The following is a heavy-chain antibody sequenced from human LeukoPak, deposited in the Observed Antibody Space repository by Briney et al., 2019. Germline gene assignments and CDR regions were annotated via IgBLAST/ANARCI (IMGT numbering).Heavy chain of an antibody. CDR1: VFAFSSYV. V-gene: IGHV3-30*02. D-gene: IGHD1-7*01. Sequence: AGSLSLSRAASVFAFSSYVMHEVGQPPAKGLAWVAYIHYDSSTEDYADSVKGRFTISRDNSKNTLLLQMNNLRVEDMAVLYCAKDWNWAIDYWGQGTLVTVSS. CDR2: IHYDSSTE. CDR3: AKDWNWAIDY. J-gene: IGHJ4*02.